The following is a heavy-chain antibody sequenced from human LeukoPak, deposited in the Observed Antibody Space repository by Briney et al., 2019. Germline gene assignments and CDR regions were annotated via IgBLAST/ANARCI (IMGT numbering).Heavy chain of an antibody. Sequence: SGTLSLTCAVSGGSISSSNWWSWVRQPPGKGLEWIGEIYHSGSTNYNPSLKSRVTISVDKSKNQFSLKLSSVTAADTAVYYCARATTHDFWSGSRPYYYMDVWGKGTTVTVSS. CDR2: IYHSGST. D-gene: IGHD3-3*01. J-gene: IGHJ6*03. V-gene: IGHV4-4*02. CDR1: GGSISSSNW. CDR3: ARATTHDFWSGSRPYYYMDV.